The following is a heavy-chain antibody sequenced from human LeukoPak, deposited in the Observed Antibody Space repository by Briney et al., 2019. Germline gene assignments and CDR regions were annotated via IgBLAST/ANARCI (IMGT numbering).Heavy chain of an antibody. V-gene: IGHV5-51*01. CDR1: GYSFYAYW. CDR2: IYPGDSDT. CDR3: ARASSGSLRFDY. J-gene: IGHJ4*02. Sequence: GESLKISCKCSGYSFYAYWIGGVRQMPGKCLEWMGIIYPGDSDTRYSPSFQGQVTISADKSISTDYLQWSSLKASDTAMYYCARASSGSLRFDYWGQGTLVTVSS. D-gene: IGHD3-10*01.